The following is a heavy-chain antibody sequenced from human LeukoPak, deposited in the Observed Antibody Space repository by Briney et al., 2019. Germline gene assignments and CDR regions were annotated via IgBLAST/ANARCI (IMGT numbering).Heavy chain of an antibody. Sequence: SETLSLTCTVSGGSISSYYWSWIRQPAGKGLEWIGRIYTSGSTNYNPSLKSRVTMSVDTSKNQFSLKLSSVTAADTAVYYCARGPPPPIYDSSGYYLTWGQGTLVTVSS. D-gene: IGHD3-22*01. CDR2: IYTSGST. CDR3: ARGPPPPIYDSSGYYLT. J-gene: IGHJ4*02. V-gene: IGHV4-4*07. CDR1: GGSISSYY.